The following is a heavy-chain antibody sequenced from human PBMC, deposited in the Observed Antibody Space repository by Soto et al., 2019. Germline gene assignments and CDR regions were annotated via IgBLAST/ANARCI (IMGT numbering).Heavy chain of an antibody. Sequence: QVQLVQSGAEVKKPGSSVKVSCKASGGTFSSYTISWVRQAPGQGLEWMGRIIPILGIANYAQKFQGRVTITADKSTSTDYMELSSLRSEDTAVYYCARERGVVAATWWFDPWGQGTLVTVSS. J-gene: IGHJ5*02. CDR1: GGTFSSYT. CDR2: IIPILGIA. CDR3: ARERGVVAATWWFDP. D-gene: IGHD2-15*01. V-gene: IGHV1-69*08.